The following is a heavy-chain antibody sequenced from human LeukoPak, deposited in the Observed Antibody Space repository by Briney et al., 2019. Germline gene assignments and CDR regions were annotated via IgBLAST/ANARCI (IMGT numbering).Heavy chain of an antibody. CDR3: ARGPGYFDL. Sequence: SETLSLTCTVSGGSISSSSYYWGWIRQPPGKGLEWIGSIYYSGSTYYSPSLKSRVTISVDTSKNQFSLKLSSVTAADTAVYYCARGPGYFDLWGRGTLVTVSS. J-gene: IGHJ2*01. D-gene: IGHD1-14*01. CDR2: IYYSGST. CDR1: GGSISSSSYY. V-gene: IGHV4-39*07.